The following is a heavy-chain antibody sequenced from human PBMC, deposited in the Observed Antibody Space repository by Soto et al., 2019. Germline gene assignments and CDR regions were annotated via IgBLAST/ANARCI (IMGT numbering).Heavy chain of an antibody. Sequence: GSLRLSCTGSGVYFGDYYMSWIRQAPGKGLEWVSYIDSGDGTTYYTDSVKGRFTISRDNAKKTVYLQMSSLRVEDTALYYCVRPYYSSSWFPSDRRGQGPLVTVSS. V-gene: IGHV3-11*01. CDR1: GVYFGDYY. J-gene: IGHJ5*02. CDR2: IDSGDGTT. CDR3: VRPYYSSSWFPSDR. D-gene: IGHD6-13*01.